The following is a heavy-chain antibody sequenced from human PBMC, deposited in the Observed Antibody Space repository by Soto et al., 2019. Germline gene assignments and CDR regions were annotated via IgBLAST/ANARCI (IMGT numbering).Heavy chain of an antibody. D-gene: IGHD6-19*01. Sequence: HPGGSLRLSCAASEFTFSTYAMSWVRQAPGKGLEWVSGISGSGSSTYYADSVKGRFTISRDNSKNTLYLQMNSLRAEDTAVYYCAKGFSGWYYLDYWGQGTLVSVSS. V-gene: IGHV3-23*01. CDR3: AKGFSGWYYLDY. CDR1: EFTFSTYA. J-gene: IGHJ4*02. CDR2: ISGSGSST.